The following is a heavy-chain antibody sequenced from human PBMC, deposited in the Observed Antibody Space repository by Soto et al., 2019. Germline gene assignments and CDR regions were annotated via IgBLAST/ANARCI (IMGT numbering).Heavy chain of an antibody. CDR2: IYYSGST. CDR3: ARQARMTADLYYYYYYMDV. J-gene: IGHJ6*03. Sequence: QVQLQESGPGLVKPSETLSLTCTVSGGSISSYYWSWIRQPPGKGLEWIGYIYYSGSTNYNPSLKSRVTISVDTSKNPFSLKLSSVTAADTAVYYCARQARMTADLYYYYYYMDVWGKGTTVTVSS. CDR1: GGSISSYY. V-gene: IGHV4-59*08. D-gene: IGHD3-3*01.